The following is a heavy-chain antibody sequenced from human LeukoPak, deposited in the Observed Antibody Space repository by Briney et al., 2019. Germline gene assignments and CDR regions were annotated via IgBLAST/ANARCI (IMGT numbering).Heavy chain of an antibody. CDR1: GFTFSSYA. J-gene: IGHJ4*02. Sequence: PGGSLRLSCAASGFTFSSYAMSWVRQAPGKGLEWVSAISGSGGSTYYADSVKGRFTISRDNSKNTLYLQMNSLRAEDTAVYYCAKAAGYSYGFSSYYFDYWGQGTLVTVSP. CDR3: AKAAGYSYGFSSYYFDY. CDR2: ISGSGGST. V-gene: IGHV3-23*01. D-gene: IGHD5-18*01.